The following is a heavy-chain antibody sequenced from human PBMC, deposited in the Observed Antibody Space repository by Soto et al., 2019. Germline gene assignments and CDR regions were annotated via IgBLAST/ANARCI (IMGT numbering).Heavy chain of an antibody. CDR1: GFTFTRYS. CDR2: ISSTTNYI. J-gene: IGHJ4*02. V-gene: IGHV3-21*06. Sequence: KPGGSLRLSCAASGFTFTRYSMNWVPQAPGKGLEWVSSISSTTNYIYYGDSMKGRFTISRDNAKNSLYLEMNSLRAEDTAVYYCARESEDLTSNFDYWGQGTLVTVSS. CDR3: ARESEDLTSNFDY.